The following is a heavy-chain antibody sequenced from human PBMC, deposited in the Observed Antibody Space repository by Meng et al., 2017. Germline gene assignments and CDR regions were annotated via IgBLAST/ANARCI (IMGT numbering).Heavy chain of an antibody. J-gene: IGHJ6*02. D-gene: IGHD2-2*01. V-gene: IGHV1-18*01. CDR3: VRPNCSSTSCYYYYGMDV. CDR2: ISAYNGNT. Sequence: ASVKVSCKASGYTFTSYGISWVRQAPGQGLEWMGWISAYNGNTNYAQKLQGRVTMTTDTSTSTAYMELSSLRSEDTAVYYCVRPNCSSTSCYYYYGMDVWGQGTTVTVSS. CDR1: GYTFTSYG.